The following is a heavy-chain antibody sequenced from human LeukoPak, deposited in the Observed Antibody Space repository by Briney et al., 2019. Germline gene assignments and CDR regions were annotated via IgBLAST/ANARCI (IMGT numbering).Heavy chain of an antibody. CDR2: IIPIFGTA. J-gene: IGHJ4*02. CDR3: AQSPEDDYVWGSYRPLDY. V-gene: IGHV1-69*01. Sequence: SVNVSCNASAGTFSSYAISWVRQAPGQGLEWMGGIIPIFGTANYAQKFQGRVTITADESTSTAYMELSSLRSEDTAVYYCAQSPEDDYVWGSYRPLDYWGQGTLVTVSS. CDR1: AGTFSSYA. D-gene: IGHD3-16*02.